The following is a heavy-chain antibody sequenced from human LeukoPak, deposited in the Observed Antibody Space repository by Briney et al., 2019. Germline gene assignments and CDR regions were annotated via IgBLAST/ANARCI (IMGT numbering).Heavy chain of an antibody. CDR2: INPNSGGT. CDR1: GYTFTNNF. D-gene: IGHD6-19*01. Sequence: ASVKVSCKASGYTFTNNFMHWVRQAPGQGLEWMGWINPNSGGTSYAQKFQGRVTMTRDMSTRTVYMELSSLRSEDTAVYYCARGPRDSSGWYYYFDYWGQGTLVTVSS. J-gene: IGHJ4*02. CDR3: ARGPRDSSGWYYYFDY. V-gene: IGHV1-46*01.